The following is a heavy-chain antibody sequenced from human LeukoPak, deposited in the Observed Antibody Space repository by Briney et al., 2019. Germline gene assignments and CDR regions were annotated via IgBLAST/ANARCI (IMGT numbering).Heavy chain of an antibody. CDR1: GFTFSPYN. CDR2: ISSGGSYI. CDR3: ARDLVGAVAGTCRDY. D-gene: IGHD6-19*01. V-gene: IGHV3-21*01. J-gene: IGHJ4*02. Sequence: PGGSLRLSCAASGFTFSPYNMNWVRQAPGKGLEWVSSISSGGSYIYYADSVKGRFTISRDNAENSLYLHMNSLTAEDTAVYYCARDLVGAVAGTCRDYGGQGTLVTVSS.